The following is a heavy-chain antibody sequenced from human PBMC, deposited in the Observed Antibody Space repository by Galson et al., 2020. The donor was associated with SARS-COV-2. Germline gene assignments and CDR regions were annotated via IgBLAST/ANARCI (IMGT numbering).Heavy chain of an antibody. V-gene: IGHV4-39*01. CDR1: GGSISSSSYY. J-gene: IGHJ6*02. D-gene: IGHD2-21*01. CDR3: SSEEVGMAIGSDPYYGMDV. CDR2: IYYSGST. Sequence: SETLSLTCPVSGGSISSSSYYWGWIRQPPGKGLEWIGSIYYSGSTSYNPSLKSRVTISVDTSKNQFSLKLSSVTAADTAVYYCSSEEVGMAIGSDPYYGMDVWGQGTTVTVSS.